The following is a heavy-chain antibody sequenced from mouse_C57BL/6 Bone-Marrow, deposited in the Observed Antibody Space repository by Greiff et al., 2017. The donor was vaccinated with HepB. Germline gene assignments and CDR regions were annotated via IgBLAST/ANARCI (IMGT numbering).Heavy chain of an antibody. D-gene: IGHD1-1*01. V-gene: IGHV1-54*01. J-gene: IGHJ2*01. CDR2: INPGSGGT. CDR3: ARRDYYGSSPFDY. CDR1: GYAFTNYL. Sequence: VQLQQSGAELVRPGTSVKVSCKASGYAFTNYLIEWVKQRPGQGLEWIGVINPGSGGTKYNEKFKGKATLTADKSSSTAYMQLSSLTSEDSAVYFCARRDYYGSSPFDYWGQGTTLTVSS.